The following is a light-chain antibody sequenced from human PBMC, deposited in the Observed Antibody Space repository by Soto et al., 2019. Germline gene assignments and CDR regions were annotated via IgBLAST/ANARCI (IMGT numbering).Light chain of an antibody. V-gene: IGKV3-15*01. CDR2: GAS. CDR3: QQYNNWPPFT. J-gene: IGKJ3*01. Sequence: EIVMTQSPGTLSVPPGERAILSCRASQSVSSNLAWYQQKPGQTPRLLIYGASTRATGIPARFSGSGSGTEFTLTISSLQSEDFAVYYCQQYNNWPPFTFGPGTKVDIK. CDR1: QSVSSN.